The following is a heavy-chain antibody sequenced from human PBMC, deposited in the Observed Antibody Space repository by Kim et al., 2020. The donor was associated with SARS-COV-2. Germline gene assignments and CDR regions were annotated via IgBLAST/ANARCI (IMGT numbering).Heavy chain of an antibody. CDR1: GDSIGSTTFY. CDR3: ARGTPVTYDY. J-gene: IGHJ4*02. D-gene: IGHD4-17*01. V-gene: IGHV4-39*07. Sequence: SETLSLTCTVSGDSIGSTTFYWGWIRQPPGKGLEWIGTISYNGRTYYKPSLKSRVTISVDTSKNQFSLKLSSVTAADTAVYYCARGTPVTYDYWGQGTLV. CDR2: ISYNGRT.